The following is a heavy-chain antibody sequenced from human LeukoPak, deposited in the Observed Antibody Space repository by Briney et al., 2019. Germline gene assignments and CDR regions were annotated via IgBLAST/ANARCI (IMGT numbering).Heavy chain of an antibody. CDR1: GFTFSTYS. Sequence: GGSLRLSCAASGFTFSTYSMNWVRQAPGKGLEWVSSISSSSSYIYYADSVKGRFTISRDNAKNSLYLQMNSLRAEDTAVYYCARDSATRDYFDYWGQGTLVTVSS. CDR3: ARDSATRDYFDY. D-gene: IGHD1-26*01. CDR2: ISSSSSYI. J-gene: IGHJ4*02. V-gene: IGHV3-21*01.